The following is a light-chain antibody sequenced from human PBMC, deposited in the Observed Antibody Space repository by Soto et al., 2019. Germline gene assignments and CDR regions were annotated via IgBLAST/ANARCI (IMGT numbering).Light chain of an antibody. J-gene: IGKJ1*01. V-gene: IGKV3-15*01. Sequence: EIVMTQSPATLSVSPGERATLSCRASQSVSSNLAWYQQKPGQAPRLLIYDTSTRATGIPARFSGSGSGTEFTLTISSLQSEDFAVYYCQHCNNWPRTFGQGTKVEIK. CDR2: DTS. CDR3: QHCNNWPRT. CDR1: QSVSSN.